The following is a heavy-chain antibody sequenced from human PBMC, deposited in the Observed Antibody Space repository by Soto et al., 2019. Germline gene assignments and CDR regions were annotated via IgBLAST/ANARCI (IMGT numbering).Heavy chain of an antibody. V-gene: IGHV3-30-3*01. D-gene: IGHD2-15*01. J-gene: IGHJ4*02. CDR3: ARGGYCISGRCPPLH. Sequence: QVQLVESGGGVVQPGRSLTLSCAASGFTFSSDAMNWVRQAPGKGLEWVAIIAYDGSNKYNANSVKDRFTISRDNSKSTLYLQMNSLRPEDTAIYYCARGGYCISGRCPPLHWGQGTLVTVSS. CDR2: IAYDGSNK. CDR1: GFTFSSDA.